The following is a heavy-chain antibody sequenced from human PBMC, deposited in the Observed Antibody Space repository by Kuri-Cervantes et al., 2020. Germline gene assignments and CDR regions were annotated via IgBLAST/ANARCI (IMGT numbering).Heavy chain of an antibody. CDR2: ISSSTRYI. D-gene: IGHD7-27*01. V-gene: IGHV3-21*03. J-gene: IGHJ3*02. CDR1: GFTVSSNY. Sequence: GESLKISCAASGFTVSSNYMSWVRQAPGKGLEWVSSISSSTRYIYYADSVKGRFTISRDNAKNSLYLQMNSLRAEDTAVYYCARDQSNWGSLSAFDIWGQGTMVTVSS. CDR3: ARDQSNWGSLSAFDI.